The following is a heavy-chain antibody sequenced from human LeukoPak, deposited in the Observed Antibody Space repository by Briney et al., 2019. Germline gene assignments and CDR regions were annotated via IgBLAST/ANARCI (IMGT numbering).Heavy chain of an antibody. D-gene: IGHD6-13*01. CDR1: GFTFSTYS. Sequence: GGSLRLSCVASGFTFSTYSMNWVRQAPGKGLEWASSVSGSSTFIFYADSVRDRVTISRDNAKNSLFLQMNSLRAEDTAVYYCARDLAVAGSYYGVDVWGQGTTVTVSS. V-gene: IGHV3-21*01. CDR2: VSGSSTFI. CDR3: ARDLAVAGSYYGVDV. J-gene: IGHJ6*02.